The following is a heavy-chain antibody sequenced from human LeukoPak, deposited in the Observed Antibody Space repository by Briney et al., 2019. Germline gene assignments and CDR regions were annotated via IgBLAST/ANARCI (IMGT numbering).Heavy chain of an antibody. CDR1: GFTFSSYG. CDR2: IWYDGSNK. CDR3: ARTTYYYDSSPYFDY. D-gene: IGHD3-22*01. J-gene: IGHJ4*02. Sequence: GGSQRLSCAASGFTFSSYGMHWVRQAPGKGLEWVAVIWYDGSNKYYADSVKGRFTISRDNSKNTLYLQMNSLRAEDTAVYYCARTTYYYDSSPYFDYWGQGTLVTVSS. V-gene: IGHV3-33*01.